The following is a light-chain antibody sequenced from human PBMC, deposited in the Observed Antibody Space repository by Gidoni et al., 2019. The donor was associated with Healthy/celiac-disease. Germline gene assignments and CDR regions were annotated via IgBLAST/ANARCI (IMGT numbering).Light chain of an antibody. V-gene: IGKV3-20*01. CDR1: QSVSSSY. CDR3: QQYGSLIT. CDR2: GAS. J-gene: IGKJ5*01. Sequence: EIVLPQSPGTLSLSPGERATLSCRASQSVSSSYFAWYQQKPGQAPRLLIYGASSRATGIPDRFSGSGSGTDFTLTISRLEPEDFAVYYCQQYGSLITFGQGTRLEIK.